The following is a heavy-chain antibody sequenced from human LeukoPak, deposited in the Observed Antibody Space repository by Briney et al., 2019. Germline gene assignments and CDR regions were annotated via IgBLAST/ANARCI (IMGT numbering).Heavy chain of an antibody. CDR2: VSGRGDST. CDR1: GFTFNNYA. J-gene: IGHJ6*02. V-gene: IGHV3-23*01. Sequence: PGGSLRLSCAASGFTFNNYATTWVRQAPGKGLEWVSAVSGRGDSTYYADSVKGRFTISRDNSKNTLYPQMNSLRAEDTAVYHCAKAPPAATNYYYGMDVWGQGTTVTVSS. D-gene: IGHD2-15*01. CDR3: AKAPPAATNYYYGMDV.